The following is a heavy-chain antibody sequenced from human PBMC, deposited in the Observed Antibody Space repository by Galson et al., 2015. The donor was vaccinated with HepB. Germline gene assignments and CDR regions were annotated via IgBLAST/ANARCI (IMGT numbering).Heavy chain of an antibody. J-gene: IGHJ4*02. D-gene: IGHD2-15*01. Sequence: SLRLSCAASGFTFSSYAMSWVRQAPGKGLEWVSGISGSGGNTYCADSVKGRFTISRDNFKNTLYLQMNSLRAEDTAVYYCAVNCSGGSCRDYWGQGTLVTVSS. CDR2: ISGSGGNT. CDR3: AVNCSGGSCRDY. V-gene: IGHV3-23*01. CDR1: GFTFSSYA.